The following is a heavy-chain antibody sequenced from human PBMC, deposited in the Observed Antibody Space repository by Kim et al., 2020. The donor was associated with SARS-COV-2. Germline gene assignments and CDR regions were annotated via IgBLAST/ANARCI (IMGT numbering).Heavy chain of an antibody. J-gene: IGHJ4*02. V-gene: IGHV3-33*01. Sequence: YVGTVKGRFSISRDNAKNTVWLQRNSLRAEDMAVYYCARDPRDGYYFFDHWGQGTLVTVSS. D-gene: IGHD1-26*01. CDR3: ARDPRDGYYFFDH.